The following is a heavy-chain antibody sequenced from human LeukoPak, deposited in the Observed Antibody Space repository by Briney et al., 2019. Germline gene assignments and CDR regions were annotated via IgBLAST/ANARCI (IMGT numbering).Heavy chain of an antibody. CDR1: GYSISSGYY. CDR2: IYHSGST. V-gene: IGHV4-38-2*02. Sequence: PSETQSLTCIVSGYSISSGYYWGWIRQPPGKGLEWIASIYHSGSTYYNPSLKSRATISVDTPKNQFSLKLSSVTAADTAVYYCARHLSWIRGAFDIWGQGTMVTVSS. J-gene: IGHJ3*02. CDR3: ARHLSWIRGAFDI. D-gene: IGHD3-16*02.